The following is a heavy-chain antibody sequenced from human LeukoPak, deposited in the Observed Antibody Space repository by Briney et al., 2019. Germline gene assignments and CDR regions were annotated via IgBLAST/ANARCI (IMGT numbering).Heavy chain of an antibody. CDR3: ARGPTWGAYSDY. D-gene: IGHD7-27*01. Sequence: PSETLSLTCAVYGESFSDSYWSWIRQPPGKGLEWIGEIHHSGDTNHNPSLKSRVTISLDTSKNQFSLKLSSVTAADTAVYYCARGPTWGAYSDYWGQGTLVTVSS. V-gene: IGHV4-34*01. J-gene: IGHJ4*02. CDR2: IHHSGDT. CDR1: GESFSDSY.